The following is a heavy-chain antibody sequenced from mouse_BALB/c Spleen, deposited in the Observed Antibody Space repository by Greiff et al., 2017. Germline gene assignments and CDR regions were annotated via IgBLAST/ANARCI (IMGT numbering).Heavy chain of an antibody. Sequence: EVKVVESGGGLVQPGGSRKLSCAASGFTFSSFGMHWVRQAPEKGLEWVAHISSGSSTIYYADTVKGRFTISRDNPKNTLFLQMTSLRSEDTAMYYCARSRGFAYWGQGTLVTVSA. V-gene: IGHV5-17*02. CDR1: GFTFSSFG. CDR2: ISSGSSTI. J-gene: IGHJ3*01. D-gene: IGHD3-1*01. CDR3: ARSRGFAY.